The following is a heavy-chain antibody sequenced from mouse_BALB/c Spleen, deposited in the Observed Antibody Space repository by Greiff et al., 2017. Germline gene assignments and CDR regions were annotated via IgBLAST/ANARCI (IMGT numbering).Heavy chain of an antibody. CDR2: ISSGGSYT. D-gene: IGHD1-2*01. V-gene: IGHV5-6-4*01. CDR3: TREGTTATFSWFAY. Sequence: EVQLVESGGGLVKPGGSLKLSCAASGFTFSSYTMSWVRQTPEKRLEWVATISSGGSYTYYPDSVKGRFTISRDNAKNTLYLQMSSLKSEDTAMYYCTREGTTATFSWFAYWGQGTLVTVSA. CDR1: GFTFSSYT. J-gene: IGHJ3*01.